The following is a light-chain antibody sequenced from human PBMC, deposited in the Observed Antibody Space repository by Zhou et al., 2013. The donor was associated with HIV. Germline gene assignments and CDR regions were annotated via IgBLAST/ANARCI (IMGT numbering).Light chain of an antibody. V-gene: IGKV1-39*01. Sequence: DIQMTQSPSSLSASVGDRVTISCRASQSIDNYLNWYQQRPGKAPKLLIYSASTVQSGVPSRFSGSGYGTDFTLAISSLQPEDFAIYFCQQSYSTPLTFGGGTKVDIK. J-gene: IGKJ4*01. CDR3: QQSYSTPLT. CDR1: QSIDNY. CDR2: SAS.